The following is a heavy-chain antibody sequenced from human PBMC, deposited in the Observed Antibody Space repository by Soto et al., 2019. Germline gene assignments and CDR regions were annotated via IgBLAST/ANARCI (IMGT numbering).Heavy chain of an antibody. V-gene: IGHV3-48*02. Sequence: PGGSLRLSCAASGFTFSSYSMNWVRQAPGKGLEWVSYISSSSSTIYYADSVKGRFTISRDNAKNSLYLQMNSLRDEDTAVYYCARDAATPNKVVVVATCFDYWGQGTLVTVSS. CDR2: ISSSSSTI. D-gene: IGHD2-15*01. CDR1: GFTFSSYS. J-gene: IGHJ4*02. CDR3: ARDAATPNKVVVVATCFDY.